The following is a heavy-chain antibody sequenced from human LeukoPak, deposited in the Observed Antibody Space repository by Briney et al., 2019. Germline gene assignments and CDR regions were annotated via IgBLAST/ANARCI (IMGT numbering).Heavy chain of an antibody. V-gene: IGHV1-18*01. Sequence: ASVKVSCKASGYTFTSYGISWVRQAPGQGLEWMGWISAYNGNTNYAQKFQGRVTMTTDTSTSTAYMELRSLRSDDTAVYYCARGAYYYGSGKIFDYWGQGTLVTVSS. CDR1: GYTFTSYG. CDR3: ARGAYYYGSGKIFDY. D-gene: IGHD3-10*01. CDR2: ISAYNGNT. J-gene: IGHJ4*02.